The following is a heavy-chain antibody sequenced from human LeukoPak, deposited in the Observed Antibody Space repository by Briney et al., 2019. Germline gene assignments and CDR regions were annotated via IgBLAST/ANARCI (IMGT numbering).Heavy chain of an antibody. Sequence: PGGSLRLSCSASGFTFSTYAMHWVRQAPGKGLEYVSGINNSGGNTQYADSVTGRLSISRDNSKNTLYLQMSSLKTEDTAVYYCVNPMVTFGGLIRTDAFDICGQGTMVTVSS. D-gene: IGHD3-16*01. CDR2: INNSGGNT. V-gene: IGHV3-64D*06. CDR3: VNPMVTFGGLIRTDAFDI. J-gene: IGHJ3*02. CDR1: GFTFSTYA.